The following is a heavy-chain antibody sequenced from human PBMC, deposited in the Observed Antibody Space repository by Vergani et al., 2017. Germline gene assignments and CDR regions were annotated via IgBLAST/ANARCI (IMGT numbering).Heavy chain of an antibody. CDR2: INWNSDSI. Sequence: EVQLVESGGGLVQPGRSLRLSCAASGFTFDDYAMHWVRQAQGKGLEWVSVINWNSDSIAYADSVKGLFTISRDNAKNSLYLQMNSLRVEDKAVYYCARVNNWKNXTTNCVYFYYVMDVWGHGAPVTVFS. J-gene: IGHJ6*02. D-gene: IGHD1-1*01. CDR1: GFTFDDYA. V-gene: IGHV3-9*01. CDR3: ARVNNWKNXTTNCVYFYYVMDV.